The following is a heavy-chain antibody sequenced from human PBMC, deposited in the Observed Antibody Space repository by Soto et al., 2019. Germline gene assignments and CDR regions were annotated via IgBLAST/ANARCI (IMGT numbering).Heavy chain of an antibody. CDR3: AKTILEYSSSWYVESPGDY. CDR2: ISYDGSNK. V-gene: IGHV3-30*18. Sequence: QVQLVESGGGVVQPGRSLRLSCAASGFTFSSYGMHWVRQAPGKGLEWVAVISYDGSNKYYADSVKGRFTISRDNSKNTLYLQMNSLRAEDTAVCYCAKTILEYSSSWYVESPGDYWGQGTLVTVSS. CDR1: GFTFSSYG. D-gene: IGHD6-13*01. J-gene: IGHJ4*02.